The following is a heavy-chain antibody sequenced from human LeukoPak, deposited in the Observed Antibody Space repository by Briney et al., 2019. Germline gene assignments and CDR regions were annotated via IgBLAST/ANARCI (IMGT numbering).Heavy chain of an antibody. CDR2: IKNKPDGETT. V-gene: IGHV3-15*05. Sequence: GGSLRLSCAASGFTFTDAWMTWVRQAPGKGLEWVGLIKNKPDGETTAYAAPVKGRFTISRDDSKTTVYLGMSSLRTEDTAVYYCVSHQLGDHRTTWGQGTLVTVSS. J-gene: IGHJ4*02. CDR3: VSHQLGDHRTT. CDR1: GFTFTDAW. D-gene: IGHD4-11*01.